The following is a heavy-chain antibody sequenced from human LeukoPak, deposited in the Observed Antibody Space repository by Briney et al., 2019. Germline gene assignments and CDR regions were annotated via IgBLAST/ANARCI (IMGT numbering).Heavy chain of an antibody. J-gene: IGHJ4*02. Sequence: ASVKVSCKASGYTFTSYGISWVRQAPGQGLEWMGWISAYNGNTNYAQKLQGRVTMTKDTSTSTAYMELRSLRCDDTAVYYCARAGRGYSYGYSDYWGQGTLVTVSS. CDR3: ARAGRGYSYGYSDY. D-gene: IGHD5-18*01. CDR2: ISAYNGNT. CDR1: GYTFTSYG. V-gene: IGHV1-18*01.